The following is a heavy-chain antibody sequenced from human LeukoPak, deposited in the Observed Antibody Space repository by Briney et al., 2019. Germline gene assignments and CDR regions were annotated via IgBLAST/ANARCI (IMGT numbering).Heavy chain of an antibody. V-gene: IGHV4-59*01. D-gene: IGHD3-10*01. CDR1: GGSTSSYY. Sequence: PSETLSLTCTVSGGSTSSYYWSWIRQPPGKGLEWIGYICYSGSTNYNPSLKSRVTISVDTSKNQFSLKLSSVTAADTAVYYCAREASSGSYQYYFDYWGQGTLVTVSS. J-gene: IGHJ4*02. CDR3: AREASSGSYQYYFDY. CDR2: ICYSGST.